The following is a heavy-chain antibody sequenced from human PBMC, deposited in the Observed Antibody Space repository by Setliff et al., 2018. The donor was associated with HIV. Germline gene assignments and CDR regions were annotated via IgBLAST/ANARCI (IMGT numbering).Heavy chain of an antibody. J-gene: IGHJ4*02. CDR2: INPSGGNTD. CDR3: VRSPYCTGGSCNSRRSIDS. CDR1: GHTFNSFY. D-gene: IGHD2-15*01. V-gene: IGHV1-46*02. Sequence: ASVKVSCKTSGHTFNSFYLHWVRQAPGQGLEWMAMINPSGGNTDHYAQRFQGRLSMTRDTSTGTAYLELSSLTSEDSAVYYCVRSPYCTGGSCNSRRSIDSWGQGALVTVSS.